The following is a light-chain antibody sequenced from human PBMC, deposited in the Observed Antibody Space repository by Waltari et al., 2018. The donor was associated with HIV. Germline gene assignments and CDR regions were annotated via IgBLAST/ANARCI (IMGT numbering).Light chain of an antibody. CDR2: DIH. CDR1: SSNIGSGYE. CDR3: QSYDSSLSGVL. J-gene: IGLJ2*01. Sequence: QSVLTQPPSVSGAPGQRVTISCTGSSSNIGSGYEVHWYQQLPGTGPKLLIYDIHNRPSGIPDRFSGSKSGTSASLAITGLQAEDEADYYCQSYDSSLSGVLFGGGTKLTV. V-gene: IGLV1-40*01.